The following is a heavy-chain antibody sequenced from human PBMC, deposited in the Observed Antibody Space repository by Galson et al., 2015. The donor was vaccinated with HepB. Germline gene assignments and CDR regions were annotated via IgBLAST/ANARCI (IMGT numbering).Heavy chain of an antibody. Sequence: SVKVSCKASGYTFTNYDITWVRQAPGQGLEWMGWISAYNGNTNYAQNLQGRVTLTTDTSTNTAYMELSSLRSEDTAVYYCARLGIAAAGTDFDYWGQGTLVTVSS. CDR2: ISAYNGNT. D-gene: IGHD6-13*01. CDR1: GYTFTNYD. J-gene: IGHJ4*02. CDR3: ARLGIAAAGTDFDY. V-gene: IGHV1-18*01.